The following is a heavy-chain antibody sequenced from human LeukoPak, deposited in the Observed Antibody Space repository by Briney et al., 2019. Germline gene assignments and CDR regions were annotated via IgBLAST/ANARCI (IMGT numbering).Heavy chain of an antibody. CDR3: ARAPREWLLGYHFEY. CDR1: GFTFSSYW. CDR2: VKHDGSEK. J-gene: IGHJ4*02. D-gene: IGHD3-3*01. Sequence: GGSLRLSCAASGFTFSSYWMSWVRQAPGKGLEWVANVKHDGSEKYYVDSVEGRFAISRDNGKNSLYLQMNSLRVEDMAVYYCARAPREWLLGYHFEYWGQGTLVTVSS. V-gene: IGHV3-7*01.